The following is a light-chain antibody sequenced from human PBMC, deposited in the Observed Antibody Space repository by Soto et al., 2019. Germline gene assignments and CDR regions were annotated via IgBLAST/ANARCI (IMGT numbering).Light chain of an antibody. V-gene: IGKV3-11*01. Sequence: VMTQSPATLSVSPGERATLSCRASQNLRSSLAWYQQKPGQAPRLLIYDASTRATGIPARFSGSGSGTDFTLTISSLEPEDFAVYYCQQRSSRFGGGTKVDIK. CDR3: QQRSSR. CDR1: QNLRSS. CDR2: DAS. J-gene: IGKJ4*01.